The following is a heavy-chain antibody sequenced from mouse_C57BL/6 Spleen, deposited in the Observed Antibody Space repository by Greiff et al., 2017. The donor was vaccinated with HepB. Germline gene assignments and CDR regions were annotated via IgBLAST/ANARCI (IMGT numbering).Heavy chain of an antibody. V-gene: IGHV5-12*01. CDR2: ISNGGGST. Sequence: EVQGVESGGGLVQPGGSLKLSCAASGFTFSDYYMYWVRQTPEKRLEWVAYISNGGGSTYYPDTVKGRFTISRDNAKNTLYLQMSRLKSEDTAMYYCVRRYEYYAMDYWGQGTSVTVSS. CDR3: VRRYEYYAMDY. J-gene: IGHJ4*01. D-gene: IGHD2-12*01. CDR1: GFTFSDYY.